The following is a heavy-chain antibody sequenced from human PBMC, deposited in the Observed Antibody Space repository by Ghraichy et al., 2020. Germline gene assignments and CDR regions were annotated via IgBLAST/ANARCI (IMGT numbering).Heavy chain of an antibody. J-gene: IGHJ4*02. D-gene: IGHD3-3*01. CDR2: ISGSGGST. CDR3: ANSDFWSGNIDY. V-gene: IGHV3-23*01. Sequence: GGSLRLSCAASGFTFSSYAMGWVRQAPGKGLEWVSAISGSGGSTYYADSVKGRFTISRDNSKNTLYLQMNSLRAEDTAVYYCANSDFWSGNIDYWGQGTLVTVSS. CDR1: GFTFSSYA.